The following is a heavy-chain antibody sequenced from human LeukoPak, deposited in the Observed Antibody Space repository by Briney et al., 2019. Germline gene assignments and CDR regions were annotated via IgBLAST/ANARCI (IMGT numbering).Heavy chain of an antibody. D-gene: IGHD2-15*01. CDR3: ARHRYCSGGSCNGDFQH. V-gene: IGHV5-10-1*01. J-gene: IGHJ1*01. CDR2: IDPSDSYT. CDR1: GYSFTSYW. Sequence: KLGESLRLSCKGSGYSFTSYWISWVRQMPGKGLEWMGRIDPSDSYTNYSPSFQGHVTISADKSISTAYLQWSSLKASDTAMYYCARHRYCSGGSCNGDFQHWGQGTLVTVSS.